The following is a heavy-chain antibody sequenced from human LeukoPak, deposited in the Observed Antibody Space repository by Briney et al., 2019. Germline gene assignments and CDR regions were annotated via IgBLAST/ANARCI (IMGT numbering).Heavy chain of an antibody. V-gene: IGHV3-74*01. CDR1: GFTFSSYW. Sequence: GGSLRLSCAASGFTFSSYWMHWVRQAPGKGLVWVSRINSDGSSTSYADSVKGRFTISRNNAKNTLYLQMNSLRAEDTAVYYCARGYYYDSSPDYWGQGTLVTVSS. D-gene: IGHD3-22*01. CDR3: ARGYYYDSSPDY. J-gene: IGHJ4*02. CDR2: INSDGSST.